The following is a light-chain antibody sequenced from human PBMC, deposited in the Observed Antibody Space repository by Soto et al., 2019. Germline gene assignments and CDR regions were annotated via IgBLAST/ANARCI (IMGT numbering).Light chain of an antibody. CDR1: SSDVGGYNY. CDR2: EVN. Sequence: QFVLTQPPSASGSPGQSVTISCTGTSSDVGGYNYVSWFQQHPGKAPKLIIHEVNQRPSGVPDRFSGSKSGNTASLTVSGLQAEDEGTYYCSSYGGYNNVVFGTGSKVTV. J-gene: IGLJ1*01. CDR3: SSYGGYNNVV. V-gene: IGLV2-8*01.